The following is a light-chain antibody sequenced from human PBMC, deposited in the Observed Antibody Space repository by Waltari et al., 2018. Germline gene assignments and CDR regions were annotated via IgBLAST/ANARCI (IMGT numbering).Light chain of an antibody. Sequence: DIVMTQSPDSLAVSLGERATINCKSSQSVLHSSNNKNYLAWYQQKPGQPPKLLIYWASTRESGVPDRFSGSGSGTDFTLTISSLQAEDVAVYYCQEYYGTPPDTFGQGTKLEIK. CDR3: QEYYGTPPDT. CDR1: QSVLHSSNNKNY. J-gene: IGKJ2*01. V-gene: IGKV4-1*01. CDR2: WAS.